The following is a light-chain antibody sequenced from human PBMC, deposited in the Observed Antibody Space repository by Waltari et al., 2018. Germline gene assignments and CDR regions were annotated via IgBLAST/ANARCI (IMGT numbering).Light chain of an antibody. J-gene: IGLJ2*01. V-gene: IGLV1-40*01. CDR1: GYNIGAGYD. CDR2: GVN. Sequence: QSVLTQPPSVSGAPGQRVTISCSGSGYNIGAGYDVHWYRQLPGQTPTLLIYGVNTRPPGVSDRFSGSQFDTSASLAIAGLQADDEADYYCQSYDTTLSVVFGGGTKLTVL. CDR3: QSYDTTLSVV.